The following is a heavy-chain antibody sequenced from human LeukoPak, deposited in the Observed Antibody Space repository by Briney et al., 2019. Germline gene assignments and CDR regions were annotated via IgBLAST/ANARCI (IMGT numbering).Heavy chain of an antibody. CDR1: GGTFRSYA. J-gene: IGHJ4*02. CDR3: AIFQGTYGDNENDY. CDR2: IIPMINTP. D-gene: IGHD4-17*01. V-gene: IGHV1-69*06. Sequence: SVKVSCKASGGTFRSYAITWVRQAPGKGLEWMAGIIPMINTPKYAQKFQGRVSITADKSTSTGYMEVSSLRSEDTDVYYCAIFQGTYGDNENDYWGQGTLVTVSS.